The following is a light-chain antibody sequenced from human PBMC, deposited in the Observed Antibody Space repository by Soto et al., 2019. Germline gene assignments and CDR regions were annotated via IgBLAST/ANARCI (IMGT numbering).Light chain of an antibody. CDR1: QGISNY. CDR3: LQHNSYPRT. CDR2: TTS. V-gene: IGKV1-17*03. Sequence: DVQMTQSPSAVSASVGDRVNIACRASQGISNYLAWFQHKPGKVPKRLIYTTSTLQSGVPSRFSGSRSGTEFTLTISSLQPEDIATYYCLQHNSYPRTFGGGTKVDIK. J-gene: IGKJ4*01.